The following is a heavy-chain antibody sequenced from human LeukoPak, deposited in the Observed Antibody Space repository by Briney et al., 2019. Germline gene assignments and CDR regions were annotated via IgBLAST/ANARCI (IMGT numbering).Heavy chain of an antibody. V-gene: IGHV1-69*02. J-gene: IGHJ4*02. D-gene: IGHD4-23*01. Sequence: ASVKVSCEASGGTFSSYTISWVRQAPGQGLEWMGRIIPILGIANYAQKFQGRVTITADKSTSTAYMELSSLRSEDTAVYYCALTTVVTRIDYWGQGTLVTVSS. CDR2: IIPILGIA. CDR1: GGTFSSYT. CDR3: ALTTVVTRIDY.